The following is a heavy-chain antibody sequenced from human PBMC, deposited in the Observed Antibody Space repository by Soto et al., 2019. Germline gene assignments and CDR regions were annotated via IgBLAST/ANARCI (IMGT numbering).Heavy chain of an antibody. CDR3: LGGVDSIDP. V-gene: IGHV3-7*03. Sequence: GGSLRLSCASSGITFGRNWMNWVRQAAGKGLEWVANIKEDGSEQHYVDSVRGRFTISRDNAKKSLYLQMNSLRAEDTAVYYCLGGVDSIDPLGQGILVTVSS. CDR1: GITFGRNW. CDR2: IKEDGSEQ. D-gene: IGHD3-22*01. J-gene: IGHJ5*02.